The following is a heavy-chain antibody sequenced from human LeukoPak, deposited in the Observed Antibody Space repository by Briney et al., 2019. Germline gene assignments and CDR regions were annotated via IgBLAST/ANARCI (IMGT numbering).Heavy chain of an antibody. D-gene: IGHD6-19*01. CDR2: INPNSGGT. V-gene: IGHV1-2*06. J-gene: IGHJ4*02. CDR3: AYSSGWYYFDY. Sequence: ASVNVSCKASGYTFTVYYMHWVRQAPGQGLEWMGRINPNSGGTNYAQKFQGRVTMTRDTSISTAYMELSRLRSDDTAVYYCAYSSGWYYFDYWGQGTLVTVSS. CDR1: GYTFTVYY.